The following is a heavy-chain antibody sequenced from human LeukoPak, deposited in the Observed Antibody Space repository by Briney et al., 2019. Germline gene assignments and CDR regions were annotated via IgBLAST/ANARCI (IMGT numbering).Heavy chain of an antibody. CDR1: GGSFSGYY. J-gene: IGHJ4*02. CDR2: INHSGST. V-gene: IGHV4-34*01. D-gene: IGHD3-9*01. CDR3: ARRGPYYDILTGRRYYFDY. Sequence: PSETLSLTCAVYGGSFSGYYWSWIRQPPGKGLEWIGEINHSGSTNYNTSLKSRVNISVDTSKNQFSLKLSSVTAADTAVYYCARRGPYYDILTGRRYYFDYWGQGTLVTVSS.